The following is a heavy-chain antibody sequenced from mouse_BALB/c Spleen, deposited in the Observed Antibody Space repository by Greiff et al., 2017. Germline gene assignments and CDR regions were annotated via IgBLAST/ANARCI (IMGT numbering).Heavy chain of an antibody. CDR2: ISYSGST. D-gene: IGHD3-2*02. V-gene: IGHV3-2*02. J-gene: IGHJ3*01. CDR1: GYSITSDYA. Sequence: EVQLQQSGPGLVKPSQSLSLTCTVTGYSITSDYAWNWIRQFPGNKLEWMGYISYSGSTSYNPSLKSRISITRDTSKNPFFLQLNSVTTEDTATYYCARSGWDGLFAYWGQGTLVTVSA. CDR3: ARSGWDGLFAY.